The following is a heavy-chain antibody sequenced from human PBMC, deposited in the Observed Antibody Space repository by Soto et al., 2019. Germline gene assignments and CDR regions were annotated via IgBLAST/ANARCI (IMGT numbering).Heavy chain of an antibody. CDR2: INASGGYT. CDR1: GYTFTSHY. V-gene: IGHV1-46*01. CDR3: AREWSLYGAFDL. Sequence: QVQLVQPGAEVKKPGASVRLSCKASGYTFTSHYMHWVRQAHGQGLEWMGIINASGGYTSYAQKFQGRVTMTRDTSTSTVYMELSSLTSADTAVYFCAREWSLYGAFDLWGRGTLVTVSS. J-gene: IGHJ2*01. D-gene: IGHD3-3*01.